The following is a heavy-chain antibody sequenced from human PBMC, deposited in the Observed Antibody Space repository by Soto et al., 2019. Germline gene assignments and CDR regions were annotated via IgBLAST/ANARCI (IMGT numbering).Heavy chain of an antibody. CDR1: GFTFDDYA. Sequence: EVQLVESGGGLVQPGRSLRLSCAASGFTFDDYAMHWVRQAPGKGLEWVSGISWNSGSIGYADSVKGRFTISRDNAKNSLYLQMNSLRAEDTALYYCAKETRLQGYCSSTSCHALDWGQGTLVTVSS. CDR2: ISWNSGSI. V-gene: IGHV3-9*01. D-gene: IGHD2-2*01. CDR3: AKETRLQGYCSSTSCHALD. J-gene: IGHJ4*02.